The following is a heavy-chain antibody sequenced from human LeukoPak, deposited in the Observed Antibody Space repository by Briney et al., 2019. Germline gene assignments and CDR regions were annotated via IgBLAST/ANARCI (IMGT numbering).Heavy chain of an antibody. CDR3: ARDARETVMLTADF. CDR2: IWYDGSDK. CDR1: GFSFSNYG. Sequence: GGSLRLSCATSGFSFSNYGMHWVRQAPGTGLEWVAVIWYDGSDKYYADSVKGRFTISRDNSKNTLYLQMSSLRAEDTAVYYCARDARETVMLTADFWGQGTLVTVSS. J-gene: IGHJ4*02. D-gene: IGHD3-16*01. V-gene: IGHV3-33*01.